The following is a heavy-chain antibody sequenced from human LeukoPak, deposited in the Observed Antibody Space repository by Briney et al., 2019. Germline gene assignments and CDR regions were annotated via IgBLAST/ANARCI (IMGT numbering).Heavy chain of an antibody. CDR1: GFTFSSYA. CDR3: AKNGDRGAYCSGGSCYPYYYYNMDV. Sequence: GGSLRLSCAASGFTFSSYAMSWVRQAPGKGLEWVSAISSTGGTSYYADSVKGRFTISRDNSKNTLYLQMNSLRAEDTAIYYCAKNGDRGAYCSGGSCYPYYYYNMDVWGKGTTVTISS. V-gene: IGHV3-23*01. CDR2: ISSTGGTS. D-gene: IGHD2-15*01. J-gene: IGHJ6*03.